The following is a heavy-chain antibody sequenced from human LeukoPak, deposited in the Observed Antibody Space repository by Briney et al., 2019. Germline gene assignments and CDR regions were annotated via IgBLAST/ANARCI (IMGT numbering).Heavy chain of an antibody. V-gene: IGHV1-2*04. D-gene: IGHD3-10*01. J-gene: IGHJ6*02. CDR3: ARELVNYYGSGDLYYYGMDV. Sequence: ASVKVSCKASGYTFTGYYMHWVRQAPGQGLEWMGWINPNSGGTNYAQKFQGWVTMTRDTSISTAYMELSRLRSDDTAVYYCARELVNYYGSGDLYYYGMDVWGQGTTVTVSS. CDR2: INPNSGGT. CDR1: GYTFTGYY.